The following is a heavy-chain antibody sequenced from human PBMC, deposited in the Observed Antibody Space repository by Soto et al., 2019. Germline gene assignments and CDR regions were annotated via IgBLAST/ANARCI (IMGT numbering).Heavy chain of an antibody. J-gene: IGHJ4*02. Sequence: QVQLVQSGTEVKKPGASVKVSCTPSGYTFTIYHIIWVRQSPGQVLEWMGWISANNGNTNYAQKLQGRLTMTTDTSTSKAYMEMWRLRSNDTAVYYFARDTPPTYYWGQGTLVTVSS. CDR2: ISANNGNT. V-gene: IGHV1-18*01. CDR1: GYTFTIYH. CDR3: ARDTPPTYY.